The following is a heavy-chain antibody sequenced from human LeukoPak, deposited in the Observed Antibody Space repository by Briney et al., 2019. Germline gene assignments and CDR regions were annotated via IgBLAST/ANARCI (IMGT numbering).Heavy chain of an antibody. J-gene: IGHJ2*01. CDR2: ISWNSGSI. CDR3: ATRNRPRSPYWYFDL. D-gene: IGHD2/OR15-2a*01. V-gene: IGHV3-9*01. Sequence: GRSLRLSCAASGFTFDDYAMHWVRQAPGKGLEWVSGISWNSGSIGYADSVKGRFTISRDNAKNSLYLQMNSLRAEDTALYYCATRNRPRSPYWYFDLWGRGTLVTVSS. CDR1: GFTFDDYA.